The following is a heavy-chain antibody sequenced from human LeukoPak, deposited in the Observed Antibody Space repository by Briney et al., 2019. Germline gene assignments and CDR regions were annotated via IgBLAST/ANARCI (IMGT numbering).Heavy chain of an antibody. J-gene: IGHJ3*02. CDR1: GFTFSRFG. Sequence: GGSLRLSCAASGFTFSRFGMNWVRQAPGKGLEWVSSITSSSRYIYYADSVKGRFTISRDNAKNSLYLQMNYLRAEDTAVYYCARDPIYRGFDACDIWGQGTMVTVSS. V-gene: IGHV3-21*01. CDR2: ITSSSRYI. CDR3: ARDPIYRGFDACDI. D-gene: IGHD1-14*01.